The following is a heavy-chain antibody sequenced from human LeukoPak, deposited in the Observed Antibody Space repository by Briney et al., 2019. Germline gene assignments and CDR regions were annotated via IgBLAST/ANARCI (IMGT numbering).Heavy chain of an antibody. V-gene: IGHV3-21*01. J-gene: IGHJ4*02. CDR1: GFIFSTYT. CDR3: ARDYGGNSDY. Sequence: GGSLRLSCAASGFIFSTYTMNWVRQAPGKGLEWVSSITSSSAYIYYADSVRGRFTISRDNAKKSLYLQMSSLRAEDTAVYYCARDYGGNSDYWGQGALVTVSS. D-gene: IGHD4-23*01. CDR2: ITSSSAYI.